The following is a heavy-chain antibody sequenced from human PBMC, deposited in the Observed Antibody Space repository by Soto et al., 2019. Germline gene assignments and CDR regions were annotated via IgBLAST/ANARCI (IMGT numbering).Heavy chain of an antibody. CDR3: ARHKADTAMVTGGYYYYGMDV. D-gene: IGHD5-18*01. Sequence: PGESLKISCKGSGYSFTSYWIGWVRQMPGKGLEWMGIIYPGDSDTRYSPSFQGQVTISADKSISTAYLQWSSLKASDTAMYYCARHKADTAMVTGGYYYYGMDVWGQGTTVTVSS. V-gene: IGHV5-51*01. CDR2: IYPGDSDT. J-gene: IGHJ6*02. CDR1: GYSFTSYW.